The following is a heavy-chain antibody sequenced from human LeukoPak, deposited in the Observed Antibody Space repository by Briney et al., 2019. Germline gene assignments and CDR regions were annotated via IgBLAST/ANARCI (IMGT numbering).Heavy chain of an antibody. CDR1: GYSFTSYW. J-gene: IGHJ4*02. CDR2: IYPGDSDT. D-gene: IGHD3-22*01. CDR3: ARHQYDSSGYYSDY. Sequence: GESLKTFCKGSGYSFTSYWIGWVRQMSGKGLELMGIIYPGDSDTRYSPSFQGQVTISADKSISTAYLQWSSLKASDTAMYYCARHQYDSSGYYSDYWGQGTLVTVSS. V-gene: IGHV5-51*01.